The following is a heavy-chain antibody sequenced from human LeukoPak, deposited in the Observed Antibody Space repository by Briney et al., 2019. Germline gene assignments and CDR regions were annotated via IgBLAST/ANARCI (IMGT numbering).Heavy chain of an antibody. CDR3: ARDPYSGSYGAYYYYYMDV. D-gene: IGHD1-26*01. V-gene: IGHV3-21*01. CDR2: ISSSSSYI. J-gene: IGHJ6*03. Sequence: GGSLRHSCTTSGFTFNNYTINSVRQTPARGVERVSSISSSSSYIYYSDSVKGRFTISRHNAKSSLYLQMNSLRAEDTAVYYCARDPYSGSYGAYYYYYMDVWGKGTTVTISS. CDR1: GFTFNNYT.